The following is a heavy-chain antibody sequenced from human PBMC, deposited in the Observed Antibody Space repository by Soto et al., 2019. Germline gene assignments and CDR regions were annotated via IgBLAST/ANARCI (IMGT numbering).Heavy chain of an antibody. CDR1: GYTFTSYD. Sequence: QVQLVQSGAEVKKHGASVKVSCKASGYTFTSYDINWVRQATGQGLEWMGWMNPNSGNTGYAQKFQGRVTMTRNTSISTAYMELSSLRSEDTAVYYCARLWATVTIGDYYYYGMDVWGRGTTVTVSS. CDR3: ARLWATVTIGDYYYYGMDV. J-gene: IGHJ6*02. D-gene: IGHD4-4*01. V-gene: IGHV1-8*01. CDR2: MNPNSGNT.